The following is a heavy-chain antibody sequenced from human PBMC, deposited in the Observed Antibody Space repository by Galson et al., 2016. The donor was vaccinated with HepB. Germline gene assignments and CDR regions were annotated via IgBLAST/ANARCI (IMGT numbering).Heavy chain of an antibody. CDR2: ISFDGSRK. Sequence: SLRLSCAASGFLFHRYAMHWVRHVPGKTLEWVAVISFDGSRKSYTDSVRGRFTISRDNSMGTLYLQMSGLRPADAAIYYCARARSSDWYMEYFQFWGRGALVTVSS. D-gene: IGHD6-19*01. CDR3: ARARSSDWYMEYFQF. V-gene: IGHV3-30*04. CDR1: GFLFHRYA. J-gene: IGHJ1*01.